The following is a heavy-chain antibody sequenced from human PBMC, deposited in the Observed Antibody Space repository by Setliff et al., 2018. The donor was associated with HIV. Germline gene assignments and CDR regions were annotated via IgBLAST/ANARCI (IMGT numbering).Heavy chain of an antibody. Sequence: SETLSLTCAVYSGSFSGYYWSWIRQSPGKGLEWIGEINRGGSTNYNPSLKSRAIISVDTSKKHLSLNLTSVTAADTAVYYCATRGWNGYKAFDYWGQGTLVTVPQ. CDR3: ATRGWNGYKAFDY. D-gene: IGHD1-1*01. CDR2: INRGGST. V-gene: IGHV4-34*01. CDR1: SGSFSGYY. J-gene: IGHJ4*02.